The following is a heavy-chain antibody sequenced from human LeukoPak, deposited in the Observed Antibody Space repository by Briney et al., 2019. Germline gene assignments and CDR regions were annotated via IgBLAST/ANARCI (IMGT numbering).Heavy chain of an antibody. CDR2: IYHSGST. Sequence: SETLSLTRAVSGDSISSRYYWGWIRQPPGKGLEWIGSIYHSGSTYYNPSLKSRVTISVDTSKDHFSLKLGSVTAADTAVYYCARSYYYDTSGYYLWGQGTLVTVSS. D-gene: IGHD3-22*01. V-gene: IGHV4-38-2*01. CDR1: GDSISSRYY. CDR3: ARSYYYDTSGYYL. J-gene: IGHJ5*02.